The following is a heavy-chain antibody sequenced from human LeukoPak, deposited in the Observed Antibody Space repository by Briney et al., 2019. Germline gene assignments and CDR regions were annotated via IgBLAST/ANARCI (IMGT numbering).Heavy chain of an antibody. D-gene: IGHD4-17*01. Sequence: SETLSLTCTVSGGSISSYYWSWIRQPPGKGLEWIGYIYYSGSTNYNPSLKSRVTISVDTSKNQFSLKLSSVTAADTAVYYCASYHNATVTHDYWGQGTLVTVSS. CDR2: IYYSGST. V-gene: IGHV4-59*12. J-gene: IGHJ4*02. CDR3: ASYHNATVTHDY. CDR1: GGSISSYY.